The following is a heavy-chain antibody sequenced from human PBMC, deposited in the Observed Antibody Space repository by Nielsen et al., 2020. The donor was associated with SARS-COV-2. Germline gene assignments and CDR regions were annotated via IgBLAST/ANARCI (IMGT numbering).Heavy chain of an antibody. CDR1: GSSISSGYY. J-gene: IGHJ4*02. Sequence: SETLSLTCTVSGSSISSGYYWGWIRQPPGKGLEWIGSIYHSGSTYYNPSLKSRVTISVDRSKNQFSLKLSSVTAADTAVYYCASRDIYSSSLGANDYWGQGTLVTVSS. CDR3: ASRDIYSSSLGANDY. V-gene: IGHV4-38-2*02. CDR2: IYHSGST. D-gene: IGHD6-6*01.